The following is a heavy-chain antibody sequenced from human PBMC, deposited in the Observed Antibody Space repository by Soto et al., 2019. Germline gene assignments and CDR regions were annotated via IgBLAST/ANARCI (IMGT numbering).Heavy chain of an antibody. CDR3: ARELIDDFWSGYPVAFDI. V-gene: IGHV4-61*08. CDR1: GGSVSGGVYY. J-gene: IGHJ3*02. CDR2: IYYSGIT. Sequence: SNTLSLTSTVSGGSVSGGVYYWSWIRHPPGKGLEWIGYIYYSGITNYNPSLKSRVTISVDTSKNQFSLKLSSVTAADTAVYYCARELIDDFWSGYPVAFDIWGQGTMVTVS. D-gene: IGHD3-3*01.